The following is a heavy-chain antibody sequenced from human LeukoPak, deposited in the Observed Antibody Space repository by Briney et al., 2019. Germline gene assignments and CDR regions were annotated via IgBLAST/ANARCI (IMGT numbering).Heavy chain of an antibody. V-gene: IGHV4-4*02. J-gene: IGHJ1*01. CDR3: ARHMEVSGTRGFPD. Sequence: SEPLSLICAVSGGYIYNWWSWVRQPPGKGLEWVGEIYHSGSTNSNPSLKDRVIVSVDKSNKQFPLKLRSVTAADTAVYYCARHMEVSGTRGFPDWGRGTGVSV. CDR2: IYHSGST. D-gene: IGHD5/OR15-5a*01. CDR1: GGYIYNW.